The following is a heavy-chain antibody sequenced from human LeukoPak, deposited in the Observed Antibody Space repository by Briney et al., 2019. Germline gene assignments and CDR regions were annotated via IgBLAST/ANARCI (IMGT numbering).Heavy chain of an antibody. D-gene: IGHD3/OR15-3a*01. CDR3: ARRLPGLAAGGNWFDP. J-gene: IGHJ5*02. V-gene: IGHV5-51*01. Sequence: GESLKISCKGSGYSFTSYWIVWVRQMPGKGLEWMGIIYPGDSDTRYSPSFQGQVTISADKSNSTAYLQWSNLKASDTAMYYCARRLPGLAAGGNWFDPGGQGTLVTVSS. CDR1: GYSFTSYW. CDR2: IYPGDSDT.